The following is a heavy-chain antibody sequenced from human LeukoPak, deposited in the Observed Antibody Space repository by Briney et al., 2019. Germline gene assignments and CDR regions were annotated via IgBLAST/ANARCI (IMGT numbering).Heavy chain of an antibody. CDR1: GGSISSGSYD. CDR2: VYTSGST. CDR3: ARGTGNAFDI. V-gene: IGHV4-61*02. D-gene: IGHD1/OR15-1a*01. Sequence: SETVSLTCTVSGGSISSGSYDWSWIRQPARKGLDWIGRVYTSGSTNYKPSLKSRVTISVDTSKNQFSLKLSSVTAADTAVYYCARGTGNAFDIWAQGTMVTVS. J-gene: IGHJ3*02.